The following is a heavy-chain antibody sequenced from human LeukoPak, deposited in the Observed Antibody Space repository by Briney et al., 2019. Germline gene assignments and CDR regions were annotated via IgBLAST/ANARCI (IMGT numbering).Heavy chain of an antibody. CDR1: GGSISSYY. J-gene: IGHJ4*02. CDR2: IYYSGST. Sequence: SETLSLTCTVSGGSISSYYGSWIRQPPGKGLESIGYIYYSGSTNYNPSLKSRATISVDTSKNQFSLKLSSVTAADTAVYYCARGSGGSHYDYWGQGTLVTVSS. V-gene: IGHV4-59*01. D-gene: IGHD1-26*01. CDR3: ARGSGGSHYDY.